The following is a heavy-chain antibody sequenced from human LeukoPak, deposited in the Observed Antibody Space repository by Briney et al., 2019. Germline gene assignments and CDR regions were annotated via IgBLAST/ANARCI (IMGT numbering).Heavy chain of an antibody. D-gene: IGHD2-21*02. J-gene: IGHJ2*01. Sequence: ASVKVSCKASGYTFTGYYMHWVRQAPGQGLEWMGRINPNSGGTNYAQKFQGWVTMTRDTSISTAYMELSRLRSDDTAVYYCARAYCGGDCYRSRPWYFDLWGRGTLVTVSS. CDR1: GYTFTGYY. CDR2: INPNSGGT. V-gene: IGHV1-2*04. CDR3: ARAYCGGDCYRSRPWYFDL.